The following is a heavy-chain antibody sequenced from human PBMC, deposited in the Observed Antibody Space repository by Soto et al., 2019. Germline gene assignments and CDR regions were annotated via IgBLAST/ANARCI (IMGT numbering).Heavy chain of an antibody. CDR2: INHSGST. J-gene: IGHJ4*02. CDR3: ARGRKQLVAGHDY. Sequence: PSCSLDLTSAVYGGSFSGYYWSCICPPPGKGLEWIAEINHSGSTNYNPSLKRRVTISVDTSKNQFSLKLSSVTAADTAGYYCARGRKQLVAGHDYWGQGTLVTVSA. CDR1: GGSFSGYY. V-gene: IGHV4-34*01. D-gene: IGHD6-6*01.